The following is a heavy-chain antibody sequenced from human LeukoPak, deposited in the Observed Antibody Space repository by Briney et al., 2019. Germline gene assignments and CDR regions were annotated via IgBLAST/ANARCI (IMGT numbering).Heavy chain of an antibody. CDR1: GYSFTTYW. CDR3: ARYGLTAALDF. V-gene: IGHV3-7*01. J-gene: IGHJ4*02. CDR2: IKPDGSEK. D-gene: IGHD2-21*02. Sequence: GESLKISCETSGYSFTTYWIGWVRQAPGKGLEWVANIKPDGSEKFHVDSVKGRFTISRDNSKSSLSLQMNSLRAEDTAVYYCARYGLTAALDFWGQGTLVTVSS.